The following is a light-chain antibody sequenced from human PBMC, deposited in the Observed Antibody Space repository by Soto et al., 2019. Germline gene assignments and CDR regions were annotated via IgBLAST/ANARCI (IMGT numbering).Light chain of an antibody. Sequence: EIVMTQSPATLSVSPGERATLSCRASRSVSSNLAWYQQQPGQAPRLLIYGASTRATGVPARFSGSGSGAEFTLTISSLQSEDFAFYYCQQYNDWPQTFGQGTKVEIK. V-gene: IGKV3-15*01. CDR1: RSVSSN. CDR3: QQYNDWPQT. J-gene: IGKJ1*01. CDR2: GAS.